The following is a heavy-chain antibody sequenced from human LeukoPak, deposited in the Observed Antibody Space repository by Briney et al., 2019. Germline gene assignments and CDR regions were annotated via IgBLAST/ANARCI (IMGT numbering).Heavy chain of an antibody. Sequence: GGSLRLSCAASEFTFTSYELNWVRQAPRKGLEWVSYISSSGNTISYADSVKGRFTISRDNAKNSLYLQVISLRAEDTAVYYCARGSSIAARYDAFDIWGQGTMVTVSS. J-gene: IGHJ3*02. CDR3: ARGSSIAARYDAFDI. CDR1: EFTFTSYE. CDR2: ISSSGNTI. D-gene: IGHD6-6*01. V-gene: IGHV3-48*03.